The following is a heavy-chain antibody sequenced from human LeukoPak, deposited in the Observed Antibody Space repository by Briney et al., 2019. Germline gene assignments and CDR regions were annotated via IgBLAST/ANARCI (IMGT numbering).Heavy chain of an antibody. V-gene: IGHV3-49*04. D-gene: IGHD5-18*01. CDR2: IRSKAYRGTT. Sequence: GGSLRLSCTTSGFTFDDYAMSWVRQARGRGLEGAGFIRSKAYRGTTEYAASVKGRFTISSDDSRSIAYLQMNSLKSEDTGMYFCTRGPIRLWIHNGMDGWGQGTTVTVSS. CDR3: TRGPIRLWIHNGMDG. CDR1: GFTFDDYA. J-gene: IGHJ6*02.